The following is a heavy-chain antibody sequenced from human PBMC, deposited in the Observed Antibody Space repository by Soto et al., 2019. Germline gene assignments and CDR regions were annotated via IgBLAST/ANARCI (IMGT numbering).Heavy chain of an antibody. Sequence: SETLSLTCTVSGGSISSGGYYWSWIRQHPGKGLEWIGYIYYSGSTYYNPSLKSRVTISVDTSKNQFSLKLSSVTAADTAVYYCATLNYYYYYGMDFWGQGTTVTVSS. CDR2: IYYSGST. CDR3: ATLNYYYYYGMDF. V-gene: IGHV4-31*03. CDR1: GGSISSGGYY. J-gene: IGHJ6*02.